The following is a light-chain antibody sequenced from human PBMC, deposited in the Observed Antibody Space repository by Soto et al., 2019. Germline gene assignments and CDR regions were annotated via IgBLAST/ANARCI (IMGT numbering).Light chain of an antibody. CDR3: SLYRSSTTLV. Sequence: QSALTQPPSVSGSPGQSVTISCTGTSSDIGVYNRVSWYQQPPGTAPKLMIYEVSNRPSRVPDRFSGSKSGNTASLTISGLQAEDEADYYCSLYRSSTTLVFGTGTKVTVL. J-gene: IGLJ1*01. CDR2: EVS. CDR1: SSDIGVYNR. V-gene: IGLV2-18*01.